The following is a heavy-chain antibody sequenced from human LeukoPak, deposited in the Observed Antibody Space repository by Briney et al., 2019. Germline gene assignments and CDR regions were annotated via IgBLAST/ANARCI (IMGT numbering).Heavy chain of an antibody. V-gene: IGHV3-23*01. CDR1: GFTFSSYA. Sequence: PGGSLRLSCAASGFTFSSYAMSWVRQAPGKGLEWVSAISGSGGSTYYADSVKGRFTISRDNSKNTLYLQMNSLRAEDTAVYYRANHYGNRYYAPSDWGQGTLVTVSS. J-gene: IGHJ4*02. CDR2: ISGSGGST. D-gene: IGHD2-2*01. CDR3: ANHYGNRYYAPSD.